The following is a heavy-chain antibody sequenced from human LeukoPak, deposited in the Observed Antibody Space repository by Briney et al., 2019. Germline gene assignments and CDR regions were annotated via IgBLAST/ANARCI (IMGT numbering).Heavy chain of an antibody. CDR1: GGSISSSSYY. CDR3: ARSRAFNSGAFDP. CDR2: IYYGGRT. J-gene: IGHJ5*02. D-gene: IGHD1-26*01. V-gene: IGHV4-39*07. Sequence: SETLSLTCSVSGGSISSSSYYWGWIRRPPGKGLEWIGTIYYGGRTYYNPSLKSRVTISVDTSKNQFSLRLNSVTAADTAVYYCARSRAFNSGAFDPWGQGSLVTVSS.